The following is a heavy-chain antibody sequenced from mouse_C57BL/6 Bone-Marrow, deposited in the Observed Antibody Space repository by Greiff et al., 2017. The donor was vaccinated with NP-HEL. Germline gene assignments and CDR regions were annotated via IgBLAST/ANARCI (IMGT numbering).Heavy chain of an antibody. J-gene: IGHJ3*01. Sequence: QVQLQQPGAELVRPGTSVKLSCKASGYTFTSYWMHWVKQRPGQGLEWIGVIDPSDSYTNYNQKFKGKATLTVDTSSSTAYMQLSSLTSEDSAVYYCARVPSLYYYGSSYGDWFAYWGQGTLVTVSA. CDR2: IDPSDSYT. V-gene: IGHV1-59*01. CDR3: ARVPSLYYYGSSYGDWFAY. D-gene: IGHD1-1*01. CDR1: GYTFTSYW.